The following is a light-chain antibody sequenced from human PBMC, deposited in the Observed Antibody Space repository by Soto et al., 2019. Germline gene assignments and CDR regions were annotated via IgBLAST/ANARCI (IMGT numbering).Light chain of an antibody. J-gene: IGKJ3*01. CDR1: QSVSDSY. CDR3: QHYGTSAL. V-gene: IGKV3-20*01. CDR2: AS. Sequence: EIVLTQSPGTLSLSPGERATLSCRASQSVSDSYLAWYQQKPGQAPRLLIYASSRATGIPDRFSGSGSGTDFTLTISRLEPEDVAVYSCQHYGTSALFGPGTKVDLK.